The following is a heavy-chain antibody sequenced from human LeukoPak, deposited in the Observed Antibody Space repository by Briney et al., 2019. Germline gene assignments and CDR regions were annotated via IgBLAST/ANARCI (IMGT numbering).Heavy chain of an antibody. CDR1: GFTFSSYA. D-gene: IGHD5-24*01. Sequence: GGSLRLSCAASGFTFSSYAMHWVRQAPGKGLEWVAVISYDGSNKYYADSVKGRFTISRDNSKNTLYLQMNSLRAEDTTVYYCARGPGRDGYNYGIDYWGQGTLDTVSS. J-gene: IGHJ4*02. CDR3: ARGPGRDGYNYGIDY. V-gene: IGHV3-30*01. CDR2: ISYDGSNK.